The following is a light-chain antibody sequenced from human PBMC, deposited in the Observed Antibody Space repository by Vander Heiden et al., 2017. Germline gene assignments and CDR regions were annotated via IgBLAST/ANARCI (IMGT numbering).Light chain of an antibody. CDR2: DAS. CDR1: QSVSGGRY. V-gene: IGKV3-20*01. CDR3: QQYGDSPLT. J-gene: IGKJ4*01. Sequence: ETVLTQSPGTLSLSPGERANLSCRASQSVSGGRYLAWYQQKPGQAPRLLIHDASTRATGIPDRFSGSGSGTDFTLTINRLESEDCAVYYCQQYGDSPLTFGGGTKVEIK.